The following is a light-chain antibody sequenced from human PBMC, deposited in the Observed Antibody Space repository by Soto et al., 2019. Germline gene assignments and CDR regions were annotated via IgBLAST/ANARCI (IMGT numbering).Light chain of an antibody. CDR2: GAS. Sequence: EIVLTQSPAPLSVSPGERATLSCRASQSVSSNLAWYQQKPGQAPRLLIYGASTRATGIPARFSGSGSGTEFTLTISSLQSEDFAVYYCQQYNNWPRPTLRQGTRLEIK. CDR3: QQYNNWPRPT. J-gene: IGKJ5*01. CDR1: QSVSSN. V-gene: IGKV3-15*01.